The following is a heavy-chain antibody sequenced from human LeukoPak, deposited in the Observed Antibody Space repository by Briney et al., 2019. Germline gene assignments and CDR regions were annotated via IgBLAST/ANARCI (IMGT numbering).Heavy chain of an antibody. CDR3: ARVPLSDASGHYYLH. J-gene: IGHJ1*01. Sequence: AASVKIACKTSGYTFTNYGMHWVRQAPRQSPEWMGWINTGNGNTKSSQKFQDRVTLTRDTSASTAYVELNSLDSEDTAVYYCARVPLSDASGHYYLHWGQGTLVTVSS. CDR1: GYTFTNYG. CDR2: INTGNGNT. V-gene: IGHV1-3*04. D-gene: IGHD3-22*01.